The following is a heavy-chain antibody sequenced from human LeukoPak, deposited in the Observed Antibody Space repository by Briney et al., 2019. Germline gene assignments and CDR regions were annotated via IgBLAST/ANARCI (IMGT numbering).Heavy chain of an antibody. J-gene: IGHJ6*03. V-gene: IGHV3-48*01. CDR1: GFTFSSYS. CDR3: ARRVGYYGSGSYFARSAYYYYYMDV. D-gene: IGHD3-10*01. CDR2: ISSSSSTI. Sequence: GGSLRLSCAASGFTFSSYSMNWVRQAPGKGLEWVSYISSSSSTIYYADSVKGRFTISRDNAKNSLYLQMNSLRAEDTAVYYCARRVGYYGSGSYFARSAYYYYYMDVWGKGTTVTVSS.